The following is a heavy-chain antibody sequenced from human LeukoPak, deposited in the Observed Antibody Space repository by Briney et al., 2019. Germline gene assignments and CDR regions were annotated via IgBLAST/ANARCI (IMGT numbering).Heavy chain of an antibody. V-gene: IGHV5-51*01. Sequence: GESLKISCKGSGYSFNSYWIGWVRQMPGKGLEWMGITYPGDSDTRYSPSFQGQVTISADKSISTAYLQWSSLKASDTAMYYCARHPPPAAYCSSTRRHNYYYYYGMDVWGQGTTVTVSS. J-gene: IGHJ6*02. CDR3: ARHPPPAAYCSSTRRHNYYYYYGMDV. CDR1: GYSFNSYW. D-gene: IGHD2-2*01. CDR2: TYPGDSDT.